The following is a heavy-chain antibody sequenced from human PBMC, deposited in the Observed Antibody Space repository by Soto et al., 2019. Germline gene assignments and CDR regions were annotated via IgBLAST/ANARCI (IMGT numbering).Heavy chain of an antibody. V-gene: IGHV3-43*01. CDR3: AKDIREDSSGWYTYYYYGMDV. CDR2: ISWDGGST. D-gene: IGHD6-19*01. Sequence: GSLRLSCAASGFTFDDYTMHWVRQAPGKGLEWVSLISWDGGSTYYADSVKGRFTISRDNSKNSLYLQMNSLRTEDTALYYCAKDIREDSSGWYTYYYYGMDVWGQGTTVTVSS. J-gene: IGHJ6*02. CDR1: GFTFDDYT.